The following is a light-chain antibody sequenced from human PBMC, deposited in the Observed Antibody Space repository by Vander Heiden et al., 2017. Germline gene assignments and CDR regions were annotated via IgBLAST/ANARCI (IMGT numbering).Light chain of an antibody. CDR3: AAWDDSLNAWV. J-gene: IGLJ3*02. CDR2: SNN. V-gene: IGLV1-44*01. CDR1: SSNVGSNT. Sequence: QSVLTQPPSASGTPGQRATISCSGSSSNVGSNTVNWYQQLPGTGPKLLIYSNNQRPSGVPDRFSGSKSGTSASLAISGLQSEDEADYYCAAWDDSLNAWVFGGGTKLTVL.